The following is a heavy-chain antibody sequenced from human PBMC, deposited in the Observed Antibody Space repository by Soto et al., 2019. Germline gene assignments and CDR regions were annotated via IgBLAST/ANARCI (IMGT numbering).Heavy chain of an antibody. Sequence: SETLSLTCTVSGGSISSYYWSWIRQPPGKGLEWIGYIYYSGSTNYNPSLKSRVTISVDTSKNQFSLKLSSVTAADTAVYYCARGISDHPSGYFDYWGQGTLVTVSS. V-gene: IGHV4-59*08. D-gene: IGHD1-20*01. CDR1: GGSISSYY. J-gene: IGHJ4*02. CDR3: ARGISDHPSGYFDY. CDR2: IYYSGST.